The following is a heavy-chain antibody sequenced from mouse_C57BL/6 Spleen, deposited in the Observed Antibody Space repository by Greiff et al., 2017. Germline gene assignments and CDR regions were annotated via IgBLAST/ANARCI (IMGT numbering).Heavy chain of an antibody. J-gene: IGHJ2*01. CDR2: IDPETGGT. CDR3: ARRDGNYVGDYFDY. D-gene: IGHD2-1*01. V-gene: IGHV1-15*01. Sequence: VQLQQSGAELVRPGASVTLSCKASGYTFTDYEMHWVKQTPVHGLEWIGAIDPETGGTAYNQKFKGKAILTADKSSSTAYMELRSLTSEDSAVYYCARRDGNYVGDYFDYWGQGTTLTVSS. CDR1: GYTFTDYE.